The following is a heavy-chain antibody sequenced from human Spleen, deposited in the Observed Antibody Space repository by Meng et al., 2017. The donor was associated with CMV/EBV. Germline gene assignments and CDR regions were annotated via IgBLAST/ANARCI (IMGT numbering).Heavy chain of an antibody. Sequence: SGDSFIGHTIYWVRHAPGQGLELMGKIITLVDSKTYGQKFQGRITISADEPTNTTYMELRGLRSDDTAMYFCARDQENCVGDCFAYWGQGTLVTVSS. V-gene: IGHV1-69*08. D-gene: IGHD2-21*01. J-gene: IGHJ4*02. CDR2: IITLVDSK. CDR3: ARDQENCVGDCFAY. CDR1: GDSFIGHT.